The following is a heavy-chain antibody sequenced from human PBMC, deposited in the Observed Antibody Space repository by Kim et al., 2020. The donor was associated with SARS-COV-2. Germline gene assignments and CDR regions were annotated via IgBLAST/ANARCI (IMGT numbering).Heavy chain of an antibody. V-gene: IGHV3-9*01. D-gene: IGHD6-6*01. Sequence: GGSLRLSCAASGFTFGHYAMHWVRQAPGKGLEWVSGISWNSGSITYADSVKGRFTISRDNATDSLYLQLNRLITEDTSLYYCEKDIQFVCSCCYYFYG. CDR1: GFTFGHYA. CDR3: EKDIQFVCSCCYYFYG. CDR2: ISWNSGSI. J-gene: IGHJ6*01.